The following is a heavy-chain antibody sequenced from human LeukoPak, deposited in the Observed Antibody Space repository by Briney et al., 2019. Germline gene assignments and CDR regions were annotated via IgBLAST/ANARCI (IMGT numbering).Heavy chain of an antibody. Sequence: GGSLRLSCAASGCTFSSYGMHWVRQAPGKGLEWVAFIRYDGSNKYYADSVKGRFTISRDNSKNTLYLQMNSLRAEDTAVYYCAKGYSSSPGGLFDYWGQGTLVTVSS. CDR3: AKGYSSSPGGLFDY. D-gene: IGHD6-6*01. CDR2: IRYDGSNK. CDR1: GCTFSSYG. J-gene: IGHJ4*02. V-gene: IGHV3-30*02.